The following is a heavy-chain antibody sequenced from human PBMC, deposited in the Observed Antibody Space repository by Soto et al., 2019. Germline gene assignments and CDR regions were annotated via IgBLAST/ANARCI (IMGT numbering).Heavy chain of an antibody. CDR1: GFSVTNNY. J-gene: IGHJ4*02. D-gene: IGHD2-2*01. CDR3: ARGRCSTGYLGSEIYFDS. Sequence: EVQVVESGGGLVQPGGSLRLSCAASGFSVTNNYMNWVRQAPGKGLEWVSIIDLGGNTSYADSVKDSFTISRDNSRNTLYLHMDSLRSEDTAVYYCARGRCSTGYLGSEIYFDSWGQGTLVTGSP. V-gene: IGHV3-66*01. CDR2: IDLGGNT.